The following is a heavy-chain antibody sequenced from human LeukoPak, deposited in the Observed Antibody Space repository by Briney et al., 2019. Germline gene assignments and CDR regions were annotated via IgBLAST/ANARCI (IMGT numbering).Heavy chain of an antibody. J-gene: IGHJ4*02. CDR1: GYSFTMSW. V-gene: IGHV5-51*01. Sequence: GESLKISCKASGYSFTMSWIGWVRQMPGKGLEWMGIIYPGDSSIRYSPSFQGHVAISADKSISTAYLQWSSLKASDTAMYYCARHIAVAGTDSEYYFDYWGQGTLVTVSS. CDR2: IYPGDSSI. D-gene: IGHD6-19*01. CDR3: ARHIAVAGTDSEYYFDY.